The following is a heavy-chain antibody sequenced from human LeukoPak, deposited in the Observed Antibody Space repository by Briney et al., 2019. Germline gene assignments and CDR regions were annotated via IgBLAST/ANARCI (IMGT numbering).Heavy chain of an antibody. J-gene: IGHJ4*02. V-gene: IGHV3-21*01. D-gene: IGHD5-24*01. CDR2: ISSSSSYK. Sequence: GGSLRLSCAASGFIFSSYNMNWVRQAPGKGLEWVSSISSSSSYKNYADSVKGRFTISRHNAKNSLYLQMNSLRAEDTAVYYCARPRGNVEMATIPFDYWGQGTLVTVSS. CDR3: ARPRGNVEMATIPFDY. CDR1: GFIFSSYN.